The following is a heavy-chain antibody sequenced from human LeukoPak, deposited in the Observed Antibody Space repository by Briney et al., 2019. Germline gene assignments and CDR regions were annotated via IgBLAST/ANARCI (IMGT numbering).Heavy chain of an antibody. CDR2: ISRTSTYI. V-gene: IGHV3-21*01. Sequence: GGSLRLSCAASGFTFSSYKMNWVRQAPGKGLEWVSSISRTSTYIYYSDSVKGRFTISRDNAKNSLHLQMNSLRAEDTAVYYCARRASSERGHSYGLDYWGQGTLVTVSS. CDR1: GFTFSSYK. J-gene: IGHJ4*02. CDR3: ARRASSERGHSYGLDY. D-gene: IGHD5-18*01.